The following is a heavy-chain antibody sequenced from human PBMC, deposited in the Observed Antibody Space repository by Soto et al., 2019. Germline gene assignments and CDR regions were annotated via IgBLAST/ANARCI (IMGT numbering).Heavy chain of an antibody. J-gene: IGHJ4*02. CDR1: GFTFSNAW. CDR3: AKDVAATPSTLDY. CDR2: IKSKTDGGTT. V-gene: IGHV3-15*07. D-gene: IGHD2-15*01. Sequence: GGSLRLSCAASGFTFSNAWMNWVRQAPGKGLEWVGRIKSKTDGGTTDYAAPVKGRFTISRDDSNNTLYLQMNRLRAEDTAVYYCAKDVAATPSTLDYWGQGTLVTVSS.